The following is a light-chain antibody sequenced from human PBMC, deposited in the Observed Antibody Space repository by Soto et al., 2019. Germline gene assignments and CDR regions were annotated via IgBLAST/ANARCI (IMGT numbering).Light chain of an antibody. Sequence: EIVMTQSPATLSVSPGERATLSCRASQSVSSNLAWYQQKPGQAPRLLIYGASTRATGIPARFGGSGSGTEFTLTISSLQSEDFAVYYCQQYNNWAVAFGQGTKVEIK. CDR2: GAS. CDR3: QQYNNWAVA. CDR1: QSVSSN. J-gene: IGKJ1*01. V-gene: IGKV3-15*01.